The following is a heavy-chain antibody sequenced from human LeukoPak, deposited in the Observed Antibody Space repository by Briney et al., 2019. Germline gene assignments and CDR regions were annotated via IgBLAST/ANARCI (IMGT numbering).Heavy chain of an antibody. D-gene: IGHD3-22*01. V-gene: IGHV4-39*07. Sequence: SETLSLTCIVSGGSISSSIYYWGWIRQPPGKGLEWIGRSSYTGITYYNPSLKSRVTISVDTSKNDFSLKLSSVTAADTAVYYCARLQAGTQVVTPYYFDYWGQGTLVTVSS. CDR2: SSYTGIT. CDR1: GGSISSSIYY. J-gene: IGHJ4*02. CDR3: ARLQAGTQVVTPYYFDY.